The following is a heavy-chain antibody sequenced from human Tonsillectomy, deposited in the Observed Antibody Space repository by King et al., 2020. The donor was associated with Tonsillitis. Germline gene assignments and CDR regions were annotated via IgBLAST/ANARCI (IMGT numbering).Heavy chain of an antibody. Sequence: VQLVESGAEVKKPGGSVNLSCTASGYTFTSYGISWVRQAPGQGLEWMGWISADNGNTNYAQKVQGRVTMTTETSTSTAYMELRSLRSDDAVMYYCACSLGATSDYFDYWGQGTLVTVSS. V-gene: IGHV1-18*04. CDR2: ISADNGNT. D-gene: IGHD1-26*01. J-gene: IGHJ4*02. CDR3: ACSLGATSDYFDY. CDR1: GYTFTSYG.